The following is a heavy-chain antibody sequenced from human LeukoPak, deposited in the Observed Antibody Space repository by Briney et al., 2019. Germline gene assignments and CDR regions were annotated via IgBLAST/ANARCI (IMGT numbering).Heavy chain of an antibody. CDR1: GYTFTSYD. D-gene: IGHD3-22*01. CDR3: ASDYYDSSGYDPDAFDI. Sequence: ASVKVSCKASGYTFTSYDINWVRQATGQGLEWMGWMNPNSGNTGYAQKFQGRVTMTRNTSISTAYMELSSLRSEDTAVYYCASDYYDSSGYDPDAFDIWGQGTMVTVSS. V-gene: IGHV1-8*01. J-gene: IGHJ3*02. CDR2: MNPNSGNT.